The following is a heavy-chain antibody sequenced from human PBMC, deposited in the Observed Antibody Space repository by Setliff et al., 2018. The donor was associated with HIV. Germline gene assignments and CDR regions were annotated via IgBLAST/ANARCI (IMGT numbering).Heavy chain of an antibody. CDR3: ARDLFTVPSREGYDY. CDR2: FIPVFRTA. CDR1: GYSFSSYG. J-gene: IGHJ4*02. D-gene: IGHD1-26*01. Sequence: SVKVSCKASGYSFSSYGVSWVRQAPGQGLEWMGGFIPVFRTANYAQKFQGRVTITADESTSTAYMELSSLKSDDTAVYYCARDLFTVPSREGYDYWGQGTLVTVSS. V-gene: IGHV1-69*13.